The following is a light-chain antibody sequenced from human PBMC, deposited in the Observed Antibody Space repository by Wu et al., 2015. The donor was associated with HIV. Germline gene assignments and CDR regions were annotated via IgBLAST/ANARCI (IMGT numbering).Light chain of an antibody. CDR1: QSISSW. Sequence: DFQMTQSPSTLSASVGDRVTITCRASQSISSWLAWYQQKPGKAPKLLIYKASSLESGVPSRFSGSGSGTEFTLTISSLQPDDFATYYCQQYHTRWTFGQGTKVEMK. V-gene: IGKV1-5*03. J-gene: IGKJ1*01. CDR3: QQYHTRWT. CDR2: KAS.